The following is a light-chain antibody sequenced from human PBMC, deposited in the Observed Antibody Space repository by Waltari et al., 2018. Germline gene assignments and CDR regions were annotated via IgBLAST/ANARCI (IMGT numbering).Light chain of an antibody. CDR2: GAS. CDR3: QQYNNWPRT. V-gene: IGKV3-15*01. J-gene: IGKJ4*01. Sequence: EIVMTQSPATLSVSPRERATLSCRASQSVTSKLAWYQQKPGQAPRLLFYGASTRATGIPARFSGSGSGTEFTLTISSLQSEDFAVYYCQQYNNWPRTFGGGTKVEIK. CDR1: QSVTSK.